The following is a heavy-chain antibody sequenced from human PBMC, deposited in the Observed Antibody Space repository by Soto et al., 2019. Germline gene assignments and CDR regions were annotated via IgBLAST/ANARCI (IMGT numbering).Heavy chain of an antibody. J-gene: IGHJ4*02. CDR1: GFIFSSFA. CDR2: ISNNGGST. D-gene: IGHD6-19*01. Sequence: GGSLRLSCAASGFIFSSFAMSWVRQAPGKGLEWVSTISNNGGSTYSADSVKGRFTISRDNSKNTLYLQMNSLRAEDTAVYYCAKDPDISGWYQTDLDYWRQGTLVPVSS. CDR3: AKDPDISGWYQTDLDY. V-gene: IGHV3-23*01.